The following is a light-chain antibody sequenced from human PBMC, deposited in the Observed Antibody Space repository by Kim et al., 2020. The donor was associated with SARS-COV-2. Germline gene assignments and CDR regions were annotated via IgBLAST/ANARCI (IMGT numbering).Light chain of an antibody. CDR2: DVS. CDR3: SSYTSSSTFV. Sequence: GQSITISCTGTSSDVGGYNYVSWYQQHPGKAPKLMIYDVSKRPSGVSNRFSDSKSGNTASLTISGLQAEDEADYYCSSYTSSSTFVFGTGTRSPS. CDR1: SSDVGGYNY. V-gene: IGLV2-14*04. J-gene: IGLJ1*01.